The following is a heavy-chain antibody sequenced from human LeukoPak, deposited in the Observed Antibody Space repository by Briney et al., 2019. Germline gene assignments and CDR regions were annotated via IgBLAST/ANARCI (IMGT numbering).Heavy chain of an antibody. V-gene: IGHV4-59*01. CDR1: GGSISSYY. Sequence: TSETLSLTCTVSGGSISSYYWSWIRQPPGKGLEWIGYIYYSGSTNYNPSLKSRVTISVDTSKNQFSLKLSSVAAADTAVYYCAGASYDSSGVHWGQGTLVTVSS. CDR3: AGASYDSSGVH. J-gene: IGHJ4*02. D-gene: IGHD3-22*01. CDR2: IYYSGST.